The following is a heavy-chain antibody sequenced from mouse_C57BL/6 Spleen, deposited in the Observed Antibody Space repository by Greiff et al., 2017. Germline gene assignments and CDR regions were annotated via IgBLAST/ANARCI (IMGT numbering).Heavy chain of an antibody. CDR2: INPSNGGT. J-gene: IGHJ1*03. CDR1: GYTFTSYW. V-gene: IGHV1-53*01. D-gene: IGHD1-1*01. CDR3: ARHYGSTLGYFDV. Sequence: QVQLQQSGTELVKPGASVKLSCKASGYTFTSYWMHWVKQRPGQGLDWIGNINPSNGGTNYNEKFKSKATLTVDKSSSTAYMQLSSLTSEDSAVYYCARHYGSTLGYFDVWGTGTTVTVSS.